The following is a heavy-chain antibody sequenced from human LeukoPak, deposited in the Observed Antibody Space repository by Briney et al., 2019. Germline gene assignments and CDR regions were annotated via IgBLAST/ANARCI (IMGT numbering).Heavy chain of an antibody. V-gene: IGHV1-2*06. J-gene: IGHJ4*02. CDR1: GYSFTNYH. Sequence: AASVTVSCNTSGYSFTNYHMHWVRLAPGQGLEWMGHIYPNTGGTSYAQRFQGRVTMTSDTSVSTVYMELSSLISDDTAAYYCARGNWYYDYWGQGTLVTVSS. CDR3: ARGNWYYDY. D-gene: IGHD1-7*01. CDR2: IYPNTGGT.